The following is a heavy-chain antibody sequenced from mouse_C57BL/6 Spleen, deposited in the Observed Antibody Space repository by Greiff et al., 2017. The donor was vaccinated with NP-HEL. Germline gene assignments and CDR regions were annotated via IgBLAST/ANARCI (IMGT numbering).Heavy chain of an antibody. V-gene: IGHV2-5*01. CDR1: GFSLTSYG. CDR2: IWRGGST. Sequence: VQLQQSGPGLVQPSQSLSITCTVSGFSLTSYGVHWVRQSPGKGLEWLGVIWRGGSTDYNAAFISRLSITKDNSKSQVFFKMNSLQADDTAIYYCAKNYYSNYLFAYWGQGTLVTVSA. J-gene: IGHJ3*01. D-gene: IGHD2-5*01. CDR3: AKNYYSNYLFAY.